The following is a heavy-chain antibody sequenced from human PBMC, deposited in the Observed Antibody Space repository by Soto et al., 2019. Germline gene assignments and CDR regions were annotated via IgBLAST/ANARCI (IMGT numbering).Heavy chain of an antibody. J-gene: IGHJ4*02. CDR2: INHNTGGT. CDR3: VIQRRGVVY. CDR1: GYSFTGNS. Sequence: QVHLVQSGAEVKKPGASLRVSCKASGYSFTGNSIHWVRQAPGHGLEWMGWINHNTGGTNYAQRFRGWVNMTRDTSVSTAYMDLNRLQSDDTAVYYCVIQRRGVVYWGPGTLFTVSS. V-gene: IGHV1-2*04.